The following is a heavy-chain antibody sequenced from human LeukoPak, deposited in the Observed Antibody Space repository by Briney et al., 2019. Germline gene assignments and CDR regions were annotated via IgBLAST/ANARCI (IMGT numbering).Heavy chain of an antibody. CDR3: ARVYYGSGSYPGFDY. CDR1: GFTVSSNY. Sequence: GGSLRLSCAASGFTVSSNYMSWVRQAPGKGLEWVSSISSSSSYIYYADSVKGRFTISRDNAKNSLYLQMNSLRAEDTAVYYCARVYYGSGSYPGFDYWGQGTLVTVSS. CDR2: ISSSSSYI. J-gene: IGHJ4*02. V-gene: IGHV3-21*01. D-gene: IGHD3-10*01.